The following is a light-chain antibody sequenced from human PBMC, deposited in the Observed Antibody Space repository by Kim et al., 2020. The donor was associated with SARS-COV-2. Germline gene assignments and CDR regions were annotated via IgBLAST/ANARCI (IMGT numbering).Light chain of an antibody. J-gene: IGLJ1*01. V-gene: IGLV2-14*03. Sequence: QSITISCTGTSSDVGGYNSVSWYQQRPGNAPKLLIYDVSNRPSGVSNRFSGSKSGNTASLTISRLQAEDEADYYCSSYTSSSTLYVFGTGTKVTVL. CDR2: DVS. CDR1: SSDVGGYNS. CDR3: SSYTSSSTLYV.